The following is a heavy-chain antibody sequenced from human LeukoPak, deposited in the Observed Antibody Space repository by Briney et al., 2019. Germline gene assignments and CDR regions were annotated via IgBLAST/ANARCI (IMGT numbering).Heavy chain of an antibody. CDR2: ISGSGGSST. V-gene: IGHV3-23*01. Sequence: GGSLRLSCAASGFTFSSYAMSWVRQAPGKGLEWVSAISGSGGSSTYYADSVKGRFTISRDNSKNTLYLQMSSLRAEDTAVYYCAGIFEAWWRFDYWGQGTLVTVSS. CDR3: AGIFEAWWRFDY. J-gene: IGHJ4*02. D-gene: IGHD2-15*01. CDR1: GFTFSSYA.